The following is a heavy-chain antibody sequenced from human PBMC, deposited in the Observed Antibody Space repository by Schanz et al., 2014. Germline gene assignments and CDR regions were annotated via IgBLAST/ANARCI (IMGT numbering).Heavy chain of an antibody. Sequence: QVQLVQSGAEVKKPGSSMKVSCKASGGTFSTYPINWLRQAPGQGLEWMGRIIPILGIANYAQNFQGRVTITADKSTSTAYMELTSLRSEDTAVYYCAGTYCSSTSCYTGYYYMDVWGKGTTVTVS. CDR2: IIPILGIA. CDR3: AGTYCSSTSCYTGYYYMDV. J-gene: IGHJ6*03. CDR1: GGTFSTYP. V-gene: IGHV1-69*02. D-gene: IGHD2-2*02.